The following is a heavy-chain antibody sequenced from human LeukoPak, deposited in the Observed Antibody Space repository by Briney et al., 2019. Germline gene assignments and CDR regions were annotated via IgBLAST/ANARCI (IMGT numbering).Heavy chain of an antibody. CDR1: GGSISSSNW. V-gene: IGHV4-4*02. D-gene: IGHD3-10*01. CDR3: ARAGYYYGSGSYSNSIDY. J-gene: IGHJ4*02. CDR2: IYHSGST. Sequence: SETLSLTCAVSGGSISSSNWWSWVRQPPGKGLEWIGEIYHSGSTNYNPSLKSRVTISVDKSKNQFSLKLSSVAAADTAVYYCARAGYYYGSGSYSNSIDYWGQGTLVTVSS.